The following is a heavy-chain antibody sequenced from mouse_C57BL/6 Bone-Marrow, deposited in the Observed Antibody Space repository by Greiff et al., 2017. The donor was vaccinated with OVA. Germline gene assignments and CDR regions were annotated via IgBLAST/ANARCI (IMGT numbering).Heavy chain of an antibody. V-gene: IGHV1-69*01. CDR2: IDPSDSYT. CDR3: AREGGYYDWYFDV. Sequence: VQLQQPGAELVMPGASVKLSCKASGYTFTSYWMHWVKQRPGQGLEWIGEIDPSDSYTNYNQKFKGKFTLTVDKSSSTTYMQLSSLTSEDSAVYYCAREGGYYDWYFDVWGTGTTVTVSS. J-gene: IGHJ1*03. CDR1: GYTFTSYW. D-gene: IGHD2-3*01.